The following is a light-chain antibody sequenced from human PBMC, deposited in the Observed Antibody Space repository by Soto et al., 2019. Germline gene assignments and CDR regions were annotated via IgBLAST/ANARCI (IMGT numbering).Light chain of an antibody. V-gene: IGKV1-12*01. Sequence: DIKMTESPSSVSASVGDRVTITCRASEAISSWLAWYQQKPGRAPKLLIYSASSLQNGAPSRFTGSGSGTDFTLTITSLQPDDTAIYYCQQARSFPLTCGGGPRWIS. CDR3: QQARSFPLT. CDR1: EAISSW. CDR2: SAS. J-gene: IGKJ4*01.